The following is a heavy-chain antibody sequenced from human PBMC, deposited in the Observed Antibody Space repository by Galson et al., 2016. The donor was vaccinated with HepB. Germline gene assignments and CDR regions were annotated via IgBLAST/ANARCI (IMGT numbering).Heavy chain of an antibody. D-gene: IGHD3-10*01. J-gene: IGHJ5*02. CDR3: AKPLTLLRGVLAS. CDR1: GFAFDDYA. Sequence: SLRLSCAASGFAFDDYAMHWVRQAPGKGLEWVAGISWNRGNICYVDSVKGRFTISRDNAKKSLFLHMNSLRPEDTALYYCAKPLTLLRGVLASWGQGTLVTVSS. V-gene: IGHV3-9*01. CDR2: ISWNRGNI.